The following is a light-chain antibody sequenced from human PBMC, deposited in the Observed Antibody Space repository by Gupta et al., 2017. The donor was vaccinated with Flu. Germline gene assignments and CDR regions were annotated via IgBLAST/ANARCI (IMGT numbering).Light chain of an antibody. J-gene: IGKJ4*01. CDR3: QQYDSYALT. CDR1: QTVYRW. V-gene: IGKV1-5*03. Sequence: IQMTQSPSTLSASVGDRVTITCRASQTVYRWLAWYRQEPGRAPKLLIHSASTLARGVPSRFNDSGSGTDFTLTITGLQPDDFATFYCQQYDSYALTFGGGTKVEMK. CDR2: SAS.